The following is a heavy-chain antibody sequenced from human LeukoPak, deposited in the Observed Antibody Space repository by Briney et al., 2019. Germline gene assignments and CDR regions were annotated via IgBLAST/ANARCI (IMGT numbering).Heavy chain of an antibody. Sequence: PGGSLRLSCAASGFTFSSYGMHWVRQAPGKGLEWVAFIRYDGSNKYYADSVKGRFTISRDNSKSTLYLQMNSLRAEDTAVYYCAKPHPVAGLGYWGQGTLVTVSS. CDR3: AKPHPVAGLGY. CDR1: GFTFSSYG. CDR2: IRYDGSNK. D-gene: IGHD6-19*01. V-gene: IGHV3-30*02. J-gene: IGHJ4*02.